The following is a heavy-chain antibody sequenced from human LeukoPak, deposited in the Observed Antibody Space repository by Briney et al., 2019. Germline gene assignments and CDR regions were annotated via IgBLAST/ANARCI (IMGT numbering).Heavy chain of an antibody. V-gene: IGHV3-30*02. Sequence: PGGSLRLSCAASGFTFSSYGMHWVRQAPGKGLEWVAFIRYDGSNKYYADSVKGRFTISRDNSKNTLYLQMNSLRAEDTAGYYCARNAGGYQLLNSFDYWGQGTLVTVSS. CDR2: IRYDGSNK. CDR1: GFTFSSYG. CDR3: ARNAGGYQLLNSFDY. J-gene: IGHJ4*02. D-gene: IGHD1-7*01.